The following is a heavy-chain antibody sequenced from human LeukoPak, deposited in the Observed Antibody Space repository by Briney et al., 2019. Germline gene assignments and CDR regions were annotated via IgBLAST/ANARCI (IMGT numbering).Heavy chain of an antibody. CDR1: GFIFSSYA. CDR2: ISDDGTNK. J-gene: IGHJ3*02. D-gene: IGHD2-2*03. CDR3: ARVDDLDAFDI. V-gene: IGHV3-30*14. Sequence: GGSLRLSCAVSGFIFSSYAMHWVRQAPGKGLGWVAVISDDGTNKYYADSVKGRFTISRDNSKNTLYLQMNSLRTEDTAIYYCARVDDLDAFDIWGQGTMVTVSS.